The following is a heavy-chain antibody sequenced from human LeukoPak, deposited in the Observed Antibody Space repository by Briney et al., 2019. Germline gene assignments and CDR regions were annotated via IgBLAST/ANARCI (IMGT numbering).Heavy chain of an antibody. CDR3: VKDRINWNDPRDPDAFDI. CDR1: GFTFSSYA. J-gene: IGHJ3*02. Sequence: GGSLRLSCSASGFTFSSYAMHWVRQAPGKGLEYVSAISSNGGSTYYADSAKGRFTISRDNSKNTLYLQMSSLRAEDTAVYYCVKDRINWNDPRDPDAFDIWGQGTMVTVSS. V-gene: IGHV3-64D*06. D-gene: IGHD1-1*01. CDR2: ISSNGGST.